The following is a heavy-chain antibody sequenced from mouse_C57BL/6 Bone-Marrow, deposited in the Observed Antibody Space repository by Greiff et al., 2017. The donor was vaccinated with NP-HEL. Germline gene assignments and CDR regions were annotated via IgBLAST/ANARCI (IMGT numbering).Heavy chain of an antibody. D-gene: IGHD1-1*01. V-gene: IGHV1-82*01. J-gene: IGHJ2*01. CDR1: GYAFSSSW. CDR2: IYPGDGDT. CDR3: ARGVYYYGSYFDY. Sequence: VKVVESGPELVKPGASVKISCKASGYAFSSSWMNWVKQRPGKGLEWIGRIYPGDGDTNYNGKFKGKATLTADKSSSTAYMQLSSLTSEDSAVYFCARGVYYYGSYFDYWGQGTTLTVSS.